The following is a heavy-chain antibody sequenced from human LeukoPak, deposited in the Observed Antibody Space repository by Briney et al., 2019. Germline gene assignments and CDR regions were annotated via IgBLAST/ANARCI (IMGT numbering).Heavy chain of an antibody. CDR2: INWNGGST. CDR1: GFTFDDYG. CDR3: ARVPLMVYDNWFDP. Sequence: PGGSLRLSCAPSGFTFDDYGMGWVRQAPGKELEWVSGINWNGGSTGYADSVKGRFTISRDNAKNSLYLQMNSLRAEDTALYYCARVPLMVYDNWFDPWGQGTLVTVSS. V-gene: IGHV3-20*04. J-gene: IGHJ5*02. D-gene: IGHD2-8*01.